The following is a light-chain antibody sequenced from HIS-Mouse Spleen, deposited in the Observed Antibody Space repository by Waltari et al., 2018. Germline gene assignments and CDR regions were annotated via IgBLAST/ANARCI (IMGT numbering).Light chain of an antibody. CDR3: CSYAGSSTVV. Sequence: QSALTQPASVSGSPGQSITISCTGTSSDVGSYNLFSWYQQLPGQAPKLMIYEGSKRPSGVSNRFSGSKSGNTASLTISGLQAEDEADYYCCSYAGSSTVVFGGGTKLTVL. CDR1: SSDVGSYNL. V-gene: IGLV2-23*01. J-gene: IGLJ2*01. CDR2: EGS.